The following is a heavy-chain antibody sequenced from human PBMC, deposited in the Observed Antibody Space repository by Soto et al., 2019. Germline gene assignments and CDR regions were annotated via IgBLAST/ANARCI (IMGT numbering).Heavy chain of an antibody. V-gene: IGHV3-15*01. J-gene: IGHJ4*02. CDR2: IKSKTDGGTT. CDR3: TTDSRIAAAGSDYCDY. Sequence: GGSLRLSCAASGFTFSNAWMSWVRQAPGKGLEWVGRIKSKTDGGTTDYAAPVKGRFTISRDDSKNTLYLQMNSLKTEDTAMYYCTTDSRIAAAGSDYCDYWGQRTMVTVSS. CDR1: GFTFSNAW. D-gene: IGHD6-13*01.